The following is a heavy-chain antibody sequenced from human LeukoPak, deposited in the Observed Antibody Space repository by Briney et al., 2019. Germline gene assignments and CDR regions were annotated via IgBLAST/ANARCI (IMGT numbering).Heavy chain of an antibody. CDR2: IYYSGST. CDR1: GGSISSSSYY. CDR3: AGHWAGQQLVLSY. D-gene: IGHD6-13*01. J-gene: IGHJ4*02. V-gene: IGHV4-39*01. Sequence: SETLSLTCTVSGGSISSSSYYWGWIRQPPGKGLEWIGSIYYSGSTYYNPSLKSRVTISVDTSKNQFSLKLSSVTAADTAVYYCAGHWAGQQLVLSYWGQGTLVTVSS.